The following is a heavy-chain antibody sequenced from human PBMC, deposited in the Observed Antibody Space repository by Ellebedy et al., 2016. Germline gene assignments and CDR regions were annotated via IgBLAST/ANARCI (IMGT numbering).Heavy chain of an antibody. V-gene: IGHV4-38-2*02. D-gene: IGHD3-10*01. J-gene: IGHJ3*02. CDR2: IFHSGTT. CDR3: VRDGPFRSGTEDAFDI. Sequence: SETLSLTCSVSGYSISSGYYWGWIRPPPGKGMGLIGSIFHSGTTYYNPSLKSRVTISVDPAKNQFSLNLTSVTAADAAVYYCVRDGPFRSGTEDAFDIWGQGTMVTVSS. CDR1: GYSISSGYY.